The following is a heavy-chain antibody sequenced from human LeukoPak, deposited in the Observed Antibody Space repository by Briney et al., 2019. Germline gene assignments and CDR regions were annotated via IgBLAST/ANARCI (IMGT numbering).Heavy chain of an antibody. D-gene: IGHD5-24*01. V-gene: IGHV4-31*03. CDR1: NGSISSGGYY. Sequence: SETLSLTCTVSNGSISSGGYYWSWTRHHPGKGLEWIGYIYYSGSTYYNPSLKSRVTISVDTSKNQFSLKMSSVTAADTAVYYCARSDGYNGDYWGQGTLVTVSS. CDR3: ARSDGYNGDY. CDR2: IYYSGST. J-gene: IGHJ4*02.